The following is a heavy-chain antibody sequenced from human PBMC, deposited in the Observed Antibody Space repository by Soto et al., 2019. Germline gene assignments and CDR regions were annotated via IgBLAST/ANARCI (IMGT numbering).Heavy chain of an antibody. D-gene: IGHD2-2*01. Sequence: QVQLQESGPGLVKPSQTLSLTCTVSGGSISSGGYYWSWIRQHPGKGLESIGYIYYSGSTYYNPSLKSRVTISVDTSKNQFSLKLSSVTAADTAVYYCAREPAARGGKYYFDYWGQGTLVTVSS. CDR3: AREPAARGGKYYFDY. V-gene: IGHV4-31*03. J-gene: IGHJ4*02. CDR1: GGSISSGGYY. CDR2: IYYSGST.